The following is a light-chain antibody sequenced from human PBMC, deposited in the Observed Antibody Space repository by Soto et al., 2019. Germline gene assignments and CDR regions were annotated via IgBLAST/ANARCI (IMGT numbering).Light chain of an antibody. J-gene: IGLJ2*01. V-gene: IGLV2-14*01. CDR3: SSYTSTNTVI. CDR2: DVT. Sequence: QSALTQAASASGSPGQSITISCTGVISDIGAYKYVAWYQQHPDKAPKLMIYDVTYRPSGVSNRFSGSKSGNTASLTISELQAEDEADYYCSSYTSTNTVIFGGGTKLTVL. CDR1: ISDIGAYKY.